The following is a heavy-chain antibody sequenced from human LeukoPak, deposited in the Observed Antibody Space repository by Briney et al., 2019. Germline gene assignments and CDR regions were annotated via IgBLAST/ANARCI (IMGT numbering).Heavy chain of an antibody. V-gene: IGHV4-59*01. CDR3: ARRSYSASYYLDY. CDR1: GGSISNYY. CDR2: TYYSGST. J-gene: IGHJ4*02. D-gene: IGHD1-26*01. Sequence: SETLSLTCTVSGGSISNYYWSWIRQPPGKGLEWIGNTYYSGSTNYNPSLKSRVTISVDASKNQFSLKLSSVTAADTAVYYCARRSYSASYYLDYWAQGTLVTVSS.